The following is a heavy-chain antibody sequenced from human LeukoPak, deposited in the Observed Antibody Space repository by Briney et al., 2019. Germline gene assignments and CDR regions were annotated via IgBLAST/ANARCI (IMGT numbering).Heavy chain of an antibody. D-gene: IGHD3-22*01. J-gene: IGHJ4*02. Sequence: GGSLRLSCAASPFTFSLYCMRWARQAPGKGLEWVANIKQDGSEKYSVDSVKGRFTISRDNAKNSLYLQMNSLRAEDTAVYYCPTISDTSLSDYGGKGTLVTVSS. CDR1: PFTFSLYC. V-gene: IGHV3-7*02. CDR3: PTISDTSLSDY. CDR2: IKQDGSEK.